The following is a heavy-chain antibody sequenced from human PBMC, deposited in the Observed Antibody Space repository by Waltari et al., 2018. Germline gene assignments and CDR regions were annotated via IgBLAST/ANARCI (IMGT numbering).Heavy chain of an antibody. J-gene: IGHJ4*02. CDR1: GFTFSSYE. V-gene: IGHV3-48*03. D-gene: IGHD1-26*01. CDR2: ISSSGSTI. CDR3: ARAWGSGSYSGDY. Sequence: EVQLVESGGGLVQPGGSLRLSCAASGFTFSSYEMKWVRQAPGKGLEWVSYISSSGSTIYYADSVKGRFTISRDNAKNSLYLQMNSLRAEDTAVYYCARAWGSGSYSGDYWGQGTLVTVSS.